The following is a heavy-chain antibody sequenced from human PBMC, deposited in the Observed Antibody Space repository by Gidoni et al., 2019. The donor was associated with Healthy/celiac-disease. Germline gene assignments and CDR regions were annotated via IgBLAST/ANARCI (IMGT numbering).Heavy chain of an antibody. CDR1: GGSISSGGYS. Sequence: QLQLQESGSGLVKPSPTLSLTCAVSGGSISSGGYSWSWIRQPPGKGLEWIGYIYHSGSTYYNPSLKSRVTISVDRSKNQFSLKLSSVTAADTAVYYCAREYSSSWNNWFDPWGQGTLVTVSS. CDR3: AREYSSSWNNWFDP. CDR2: IYHSGST. D-gene: IGHD6-13*01. J-gene: IGHJ5*02. V-gene: IGHV4-30-2*01.